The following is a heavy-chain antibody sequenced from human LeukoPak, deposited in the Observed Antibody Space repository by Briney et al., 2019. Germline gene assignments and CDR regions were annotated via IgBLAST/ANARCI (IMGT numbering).Heavy chain of an antibody. CDR2: INHSGST. D-gene: IGHD4-17*01. Sequence: SETLSLTCAVYGGSFSGYYWSWIRQPPGKGLEWIGEINHSGSTNYNPSLKSRVTISVDTSKNQFSLKLSSVTAADTAVYYCARGHPVAYGDYWGQGTLVTVSS. V-gene: IGHV4-34*01. J-gene: IGHJ4*02. CDR1: GGSFSGYY. CDR3: ARGHPVAYGDY.